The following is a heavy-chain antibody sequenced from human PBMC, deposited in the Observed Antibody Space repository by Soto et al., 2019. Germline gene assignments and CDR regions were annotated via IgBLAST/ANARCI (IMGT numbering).Heavy chain of an antibody. Sequence: SVQVSCRASGGTFSSYAISWVRPAPGQGLEWMGGIIPIFGTANYAQKFQGRVTITADESTSTAYMELSSLRSEDTAVYYCARGGLLYIYYYYGMDVWGQGTTVTVSS. J-gene: IGHJ6*02. CDR2: IIPIFGTA. CDR1: GGTFSSYA. CDR3: ARGGLLYIYYYYGMDV. V-gene: IGHV1-69*13. D-gene: IGHD3-10*01.